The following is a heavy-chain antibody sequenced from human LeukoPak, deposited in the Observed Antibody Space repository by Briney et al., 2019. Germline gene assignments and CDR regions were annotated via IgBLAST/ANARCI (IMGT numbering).Heavy chain of an antibody. J-gene: IGHJ4*02. Sequence: SQTLSLTCAISGDSVSNKDAAWNWIRESPSRGLEWLGRTFYRSKWYNDYAVPVKGRIIVSADTSKNQFSLHLNSVTPDDTAVYYCGRTVGYFDYWGQGILVTVSS. CDR2: TFYRSKWYN. CDR1: GDSVSNKDAA. D-gene: IGHD2-15*01. CDR3: GRTVGYFDY. V-gene: IGHV6-1*01.